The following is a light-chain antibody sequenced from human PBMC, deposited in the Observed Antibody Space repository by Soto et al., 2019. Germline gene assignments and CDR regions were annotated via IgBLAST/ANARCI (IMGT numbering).Light chain of an antibody. CDR1: SNEVGASEY. CDR3: SSYGGSLNFYV. J-gene: IGLJ1*01. V-gene: IGLV2-8*01. CDR2: EVT. Sequence: QSVLTQPPSASGSPGQSVTISCTGTSNEVGASEYVSWYQQHPGKAPKLIIYEVTKRPSGVPDRFSGSKSGHTASLTVSGLQAEDEADYHCSSYGGSLNFYVFRTRTKVT.